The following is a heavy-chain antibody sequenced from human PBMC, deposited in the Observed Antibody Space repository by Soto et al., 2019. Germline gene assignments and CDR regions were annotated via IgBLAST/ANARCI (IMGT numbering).Heavy chain of an antibody. J-gene: IGHJ4*02. CDR3: ARVVAGGWAPFDY. CDR1: GGSIRSTSYY. V-gene: IGHV4-61*01. D-gene: IGHD6-19*01. Sequence: PSETLSLTCTVSGGSIRSTSYYWSWIRQPPGKGLEWIGYIYYSGSTNYNPSLKSRVTISVDTSKNQFSLKLSSVTAADTAVYYCARVVAGGWAPFDYWGQGTLVTVSS. CDR2: IYYSGST.